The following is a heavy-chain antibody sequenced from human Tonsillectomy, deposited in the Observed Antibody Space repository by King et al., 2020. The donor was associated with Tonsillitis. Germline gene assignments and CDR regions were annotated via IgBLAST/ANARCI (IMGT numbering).Heavy chain of an antibody. CDR3: ARDLVANVVVVVVYAFDI. CDR1: GFTFSSYS. CDR2: ISSSSSTI. J-gene: IGHJ3*02. Sequence: HLVQSGGGLVQPGGSLRLSCAASGFTFSSYSMNWVRQAPGKGLEWVSYISSSSSTIYYADSVKGRFTISRDNAKNSLYLQMNSLRAEDTAVYYCARDLVANVVVVVVYAFDIWGQGTMVTVSS. V-gene: IGHV3-48*01. D-gene: IGHD2-15*01.